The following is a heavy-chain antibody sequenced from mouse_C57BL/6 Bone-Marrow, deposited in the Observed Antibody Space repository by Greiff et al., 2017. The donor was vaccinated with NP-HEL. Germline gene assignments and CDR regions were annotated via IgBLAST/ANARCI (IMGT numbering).Heavy chain of an antibody. CDR3: ARWGPYYAMDY. V-gene: IGHV1-76*01. CDR1: GYTFTDYY. CDR2: IYPGSGNT. J-gene: IGHJ4*01. Sequence: QVQLQQSGAELVRPGASVKLSCKASGYTFTDYYINWVKQRPGQGLEWIARIYPGSGNTYYNEKFKGKATLTAEKSSSTAYMQLSSLTSEDSAVYFCARWGPYYAMDYWGQGTSVTVSS.